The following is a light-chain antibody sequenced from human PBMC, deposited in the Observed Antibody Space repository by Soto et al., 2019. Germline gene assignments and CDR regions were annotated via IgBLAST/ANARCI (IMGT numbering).Light chain of an antibody. V-gene: IGKV4-1*01. CDR3: QQYHSSPWT. CDR2: WAS. Sequence: DIVMTQSPDSLAVSLGERATINCKSSQSVLYSSNNKNYLAWYQQRPGQPPKLLIYWASTRESGVPDRFSGSGSGTDVTLTISSLQAEEVAVYYGQQYHSSPWTFGQGTKVEIK. J-gene: IGKJ1*01. CDR1: QSVLYSSNNKNY.